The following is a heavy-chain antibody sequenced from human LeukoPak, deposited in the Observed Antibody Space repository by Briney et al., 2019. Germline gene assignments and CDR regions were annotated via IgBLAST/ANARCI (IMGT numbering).Heavy chain of an antibody. D-gene: IGHD3-10*01. J-gene: IGHJ5*02. V-gene: IGHV1-24*01. CDR2: FDPEDGET. CDR1: GYTLTELS. CDR3: ATDERLVGGPLLRGWFDP. Sequence: ASVKVSCKVSGYTLTELSMRWVRQAPGKGLEWMGGFDPEDGETIYAQKFQGRVTMTEDTSTDTAYMELSSLRSEDTAVYYCATDERLVGGPLLRGWFDPWGQGTLVTVSS.